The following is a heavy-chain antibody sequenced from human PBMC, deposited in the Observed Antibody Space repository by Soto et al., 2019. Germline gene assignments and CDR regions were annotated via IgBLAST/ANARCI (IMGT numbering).Heavy chain of an antibody. J-gene: IGHJ4*02. Sequence: QVQLQESGPGLVKPSETLSLTCTVSGDSISTYYWTWIRQSPGKGLEWIAFIYYGGSTNYNPPLKRRVTISVDTSKNQFSLKLNSVTAADTAVYYCARPGRDWGSLDYWGQGTLVTVSS. D-gene: IGHD7-27*01. CDR2: IYYGGST. CDR3: ARPGRDWGSLDY. V-gene: IGHV4-59*08. CDR1: GDSISTYY.